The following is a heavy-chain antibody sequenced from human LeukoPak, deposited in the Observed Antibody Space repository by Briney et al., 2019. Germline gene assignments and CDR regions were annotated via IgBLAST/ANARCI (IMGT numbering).Heavy chain of an antibody. J-gene: IGHJ4*02. CDR3: ARARRNSGYAVYDY. D-gene: IGHD5-12*01. CDR1: GFTVSSNY. CDR2: IYSGGST. V-gene: IGHV3-53*01. Sequence: GGSLRLSCAASGFTVSSNYMSWVRQAPGKGLEWVSVIYSGGSTYYADSVKGRFTISRDNSKNTLYLQMNSLRAEDTAVHYCARARRNSGYAVYDYWGQGTLVTVSS.